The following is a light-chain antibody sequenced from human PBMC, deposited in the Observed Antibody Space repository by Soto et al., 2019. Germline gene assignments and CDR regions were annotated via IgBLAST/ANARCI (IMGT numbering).Light chain of an antibody. CDR1: SSNLGSNS. V-gene: IGLV1-44*01. CDR3: AAWDDSLNGPV. J-gene: IGLJ3*02. CDR2: NTY. Sequence: QSVLTQPPSASGTPGQRVIISCSGSSSNLGSNSGNWYQQLPGTAPKLLIYNTYQRPLEVPDRFSGSKSGTSASLAISGLQSEDEGDYFCAAWDDSLNGPVFGGGTKLTVL.